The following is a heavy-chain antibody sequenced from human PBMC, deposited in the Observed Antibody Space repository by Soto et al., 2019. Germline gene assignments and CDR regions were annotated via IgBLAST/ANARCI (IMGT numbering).Heavy chain of an antibody. D-gene: IGHD1-1*01. J-gene: IGHJ4*02. Sequence: GGSLRLSCAASGFTFSNFAMSWVRQAPGKGLEWVSAIRDSGAGTYYADSVKGRFTISRDNSKNTLYLQMNSLRAEDTALYYCAKVRTTGTSNFDYWGQGALVTVSS. CDR2: IRDSGAGT. V-gene: IGHV3-23*01. CDR1: GFTFSNFA. CDR3: AKVRTTGTSNFDY.